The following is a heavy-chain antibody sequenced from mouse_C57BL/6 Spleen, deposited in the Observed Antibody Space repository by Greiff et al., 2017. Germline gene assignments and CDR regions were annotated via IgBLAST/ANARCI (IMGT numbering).Heavy chain of an antibody. CDR3: TRSITSLVDYYAMDY. J-gene: IGHJ4*01. D-gene: IGHD1-1*01. V-gene: IGHV5-9-1*02. Sequence: DVKLVESGEGLVKPGGSLKLSCAASGFTFSSYAMSWVRQTPEKRLEWVAYISSGGDYIYYADTVKGRFTLSIDNARNTLYLQMSSLKSENTAMYYCTRSITSLVDYYAMDYWGQGTSVTVSS. CDR2: ISSGGDYI. CDR1: GFTFSSYA.